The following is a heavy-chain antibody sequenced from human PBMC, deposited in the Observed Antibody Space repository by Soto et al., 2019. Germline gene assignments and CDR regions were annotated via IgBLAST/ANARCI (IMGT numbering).Heavy chain of an antibody. CDR3: ARVNRINCGRDY. CDR1: GYTFTSYD. CDR2: MNPNSGNT. V-gene: IGHV1-8*01. Sequence: ASVKVSCKASGYTFTSYDINWVRQATGQGLEWMGWMNPNSGNTGYAQKFQGRVTMTRNTSISTAYMELSSLRSEDTAVYYCARVNRINCGRDYWGQGTLVTVSS. J-gene: IGHJ4*02. D-gene: IGHD1-20*01.